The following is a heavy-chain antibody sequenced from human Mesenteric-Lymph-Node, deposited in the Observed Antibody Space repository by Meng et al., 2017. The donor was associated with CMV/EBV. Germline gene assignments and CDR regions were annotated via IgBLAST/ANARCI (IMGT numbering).Heavy chain of an antibody. CDR3: ARVGDSSGYSFVLGY. CDR2: IFHTGST. J-gene: IGHJ4*02. V-gene: IGHV4-39*07. Sequence: SETLSLTCTVSGESINNSRSYWGWIRQSPGTGLEWIASIFHTGSTFYNPSLKSRVTISGDTSKNQFSLKLSSVTAADTAVYYCARVGDSSGYSFVLGYWGQGTLVTVSS. CDR1: GESINNSRSY. D-gene: IGHD3-22*01.